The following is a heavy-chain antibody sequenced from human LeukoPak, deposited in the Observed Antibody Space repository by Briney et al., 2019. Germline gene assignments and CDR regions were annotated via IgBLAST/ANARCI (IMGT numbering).Heavy chain of an antibody. V-gene: IGHV3-74*01. CDR2: INSDGSST. J-gene: IGHJ4*02. CDR3: ARGGGNLH. Sequence: HPGGSLRLSCAASGLTFNNYWGHSIRQAPGKGLVWISRINSDGSSTRYADSVKGRFTISRDNAKNTVYLQMNSLRAEDTAVYYCARGGGNLHWGQGTLVTVSS. CDR1: GLTFNNYW. D-gene: IGHD3-16*01.